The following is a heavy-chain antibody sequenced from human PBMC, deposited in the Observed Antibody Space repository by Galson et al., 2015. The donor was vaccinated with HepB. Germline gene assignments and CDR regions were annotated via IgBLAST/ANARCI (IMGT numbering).Heavy chain of an antibody. Sequence: SVKVSCKASGYTFTDYYIHWVRQAPGQGLEWMGRINPKSGGTNFAQKFQGRVTMTRDTSISTAYMELSSLRSDDTAFYYCARGTRILVVVAANFDYWGQGTLVTVSS. CDR3: ARGTRILVVVAANFDY. J-gene: IGHJ4*02. CDR2: INPKSGGT. V-gene: IGHV1-2*06. D-gene: IGHD2-15*01. CDR1: GYTFTDYY.